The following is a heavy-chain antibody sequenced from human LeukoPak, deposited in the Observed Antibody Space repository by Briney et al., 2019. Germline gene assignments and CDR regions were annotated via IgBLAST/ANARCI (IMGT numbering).Heavy chain of an antibody. J-gene: IGHJ6*03. CDR1: GSIFSSYS. V-gene: IGHV3-21*01. D-gene: IGHD5-12*01. Sequence: GGSLRLSCAASGSIFSSYSMNWVRQAPGKGLEWVSSISSGSSYIYYADSVKGRFTISRDNAKNSLYLQMNSLIAEDTAVYYCAFTSGYDFSSYYYYYMDVWGKGTTVTVSS. CDR3: AFTSGYDFSSYYYYYMDV. CDR2: ISSGSSYI.